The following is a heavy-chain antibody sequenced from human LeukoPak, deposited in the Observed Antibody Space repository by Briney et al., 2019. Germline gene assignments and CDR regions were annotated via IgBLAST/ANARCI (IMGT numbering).Heavy chain of an antibody. CDR3: ARAAYSGSSKGAFDI. J-gene: IGHJ3*02. CDR1: GYSIGSGYY. Sequence: PSETLSLTCTVSGYSIGSGYYWGWIRQPPGKGLEWIGSIYHSGSTYYNPSLKSRVTISVDTSKNQFSLKLSSVTAADTAVYYCARAAYSGSSKGAFDIWGQGTMVTVSS. CDR2: IYHSGST. D-gene: IGHD1-26*01. V-gene: IGHV4-38-2*02.